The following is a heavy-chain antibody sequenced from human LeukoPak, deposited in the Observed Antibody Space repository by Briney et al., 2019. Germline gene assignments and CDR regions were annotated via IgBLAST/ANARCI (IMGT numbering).Heavy chain of an antibody. Sequence: ASVKVSCKASGYTFTSYDINWVRQATGQGLEWMGWMNPNSGNTGYAQKFQGRVTITRNTSISTAYMELSSLRSEDTAVYYCARDYGPLSDSSGYYYGGLDYWGQGTLVTVSS. CDR2: MNPNSGNT. V-gene: IGHV1-8*03. D-gene: IGHD3-22*01. CDR1: GYTFTSYD. J-gene: IGHJ4*02. CDR3: ARDYGPLSDSSGYYYGGLDY.